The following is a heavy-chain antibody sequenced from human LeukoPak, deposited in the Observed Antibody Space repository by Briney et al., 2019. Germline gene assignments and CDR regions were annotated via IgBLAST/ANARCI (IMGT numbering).Heavy chain of an antibody. CDR3: ARTYGDYRFDY. Sequence: SETLSLTCTVSGGSISSYYWSWIRQPPGKGLQFIGYIYYSGSTSYNPSLKSRVTISVDTSKNQFSLNLRSVTAADTAVYYCARTYGDYRFDYWGQGALVTVSS. D-gene: IGHD4-17*01. V-gene: IGHV4-59*01. J-gene: IGHJ4*02. CDR2: IYYSGST. CDR1: GGSISSYY.